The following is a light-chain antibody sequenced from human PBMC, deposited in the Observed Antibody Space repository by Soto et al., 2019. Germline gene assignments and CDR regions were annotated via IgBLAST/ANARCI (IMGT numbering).Light chain of an antibody. Sequence: QSVLTQPPSASGTPGQRVTISCSGSSSSIGSNTVNWYQQLPGTAPKLLIYGHNQRPSGVPDRFSGSQSGTSASLAISGLQSEDEGDYYCAAWDDSLKGRVFGGGTKVTVL. CDR1: SSSIGSNT. CDR3: AAWDDSLKGRV. J-gene: IGLJ2*01. V-gene: IGLV1-44*01. CDR2: GHN.